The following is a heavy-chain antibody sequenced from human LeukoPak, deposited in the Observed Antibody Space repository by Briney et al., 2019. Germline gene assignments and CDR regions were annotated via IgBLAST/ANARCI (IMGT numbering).Heavy chain of an antibody. CDR3: AKVRVRYFDWLSYFDY. D-gene: IGHD3-9*01. Sequence: GGSLRLSCAASGFTFSSYAMSWVRQAPGKGLEWVSGLTGGGGRTYYADSVKGRFTISRDNSKNTLYLQMNSLRAEDTAVYYCAKVRVRYFDWLSYFDYWGQGTLVTVSS. CDR1: GFTFSSYA. V-gene: IGHV3-23*01. J-gene: IGHJ4*02. CDR2: LTGGGGRT.